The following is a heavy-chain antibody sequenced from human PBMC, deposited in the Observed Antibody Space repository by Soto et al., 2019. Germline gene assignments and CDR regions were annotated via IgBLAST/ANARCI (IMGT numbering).Heavy chain of an antibody. V-gene: IGHV3-23*01. D-gene: IGHD3-3*01. CDR1: GFTFSSYA. J-gene: IGHJ4*02. CDR3: AKPPSIIGVATKIWRIFDY. Sequence: GGSLRLSCAASGFTFSSYAMSWVRQAPGKGLEWVSAISGSGGSTYYADSVKGRFTISRDNSKNTLYLQMNSLRAEDTAVYYCAKPPSIIGVATKIWRIFDYWGQGTLVTVSS. CDR2: ISGSGGST.